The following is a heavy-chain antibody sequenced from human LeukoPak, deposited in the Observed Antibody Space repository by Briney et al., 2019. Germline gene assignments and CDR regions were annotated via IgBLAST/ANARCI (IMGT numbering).Heavy chain of an antibody. J-gene: IGHJ4*02. V-gene: IGHV3-7*04. CDR3: ARGGGSFYNY. CDR1: GLTISNYW. Sequence: GGALRLSCTASGLTISNYWMSWVREAPGKGGDWVANIKQHGSERYYVDSVKCRFPISRDNAKTSLYLQMNSLRVEDTAVYYCARGGGSFYNYWGQGTLVTVSS. CDR2: IKQHGSER. D-gene: IGHD2-15*01.